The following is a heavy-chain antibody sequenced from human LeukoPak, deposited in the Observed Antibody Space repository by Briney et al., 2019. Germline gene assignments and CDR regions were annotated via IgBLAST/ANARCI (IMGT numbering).Heavy chain of an antibody. CDR3: ARGLRYCSSTNCYALSRYFDL. CDR1: GGSLSGYY. J-gene: IGHJ2*01. CDR2: INHSGST. Sequence: SETLSLTCAVYGGSLSGYYWSWIRQPPGKGLEWIGEINHSGSTNYNPSLKSRVTITLDTSKNQFSLKLSSVTAADTAVYYCARGLRYCSSTNCYALSRYFDLWGRGTLVTVSS. V-gene: IGHV4-34*01. D-gene: IGHD2-2*01.